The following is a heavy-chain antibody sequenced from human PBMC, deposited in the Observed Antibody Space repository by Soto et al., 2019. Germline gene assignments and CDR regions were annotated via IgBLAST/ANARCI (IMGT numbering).Heavy chain of an antibody. CDR3: AHRNISSSGFDY. Sequence: QITLKESGPPLVKPTQTLTLTCTFSGFSLSTRGVSVGWIRQPPAKALEWLALFYWDDDKRYSPSLKSRLIITKDTSKDHVVLTLTNIDPVDTATYYCAHRNISSSGFDYWGQGTLVTVYS. CDR1: GFSLSTRGVS. D-gene: IGHD6-6*01. V-gene: IGHV2-5*02. J-gene: IGHJ4*02. CDR2: FYWDDDK.